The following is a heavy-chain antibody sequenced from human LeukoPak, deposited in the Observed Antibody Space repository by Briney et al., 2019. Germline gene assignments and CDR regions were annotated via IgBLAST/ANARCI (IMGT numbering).Heavy chain of an antibody. CDR2: ISGSGGST. Sequence: GGSLRLSCAASGFTFSSYAMSWVRQAPGKGLEWVSAISGSGGSTYYADSAKGRFTISRDNSKNTLYLQMNSLRAEDTAVYYCAKCRGIAAAGTRDWFDPWGQGTLVTVSS. CDR1: GFTFSSYA. CDR3: AKCRGIAAAGTRDWFDP. V-gene: IGHV3-23*01. J-gene: IGHJ5*02. D-gene: IGHD6-13*01.